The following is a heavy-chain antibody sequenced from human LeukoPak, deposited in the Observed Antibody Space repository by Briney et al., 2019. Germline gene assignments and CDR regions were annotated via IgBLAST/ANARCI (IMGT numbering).Heavy chain of an antibody. V-gene: IGHV5-51*01. Sequence: GESLKISCKGSGYSFTSYWIGWVRQMPGKGLEWMGIIYPGDSDTRYSPSFQGQVTISADKSISTAYLQWSSLKASDTAMYYCARGGLAVAGDANWFDPWGQGTLVTVSS. CDR2: IYPGDSDT. CDR3: ARGGLAVAGDANWFDP. J-gene: IGHJ5*02. D-gene: IGHD6-19*01. CDR1: GYSFTSYW.